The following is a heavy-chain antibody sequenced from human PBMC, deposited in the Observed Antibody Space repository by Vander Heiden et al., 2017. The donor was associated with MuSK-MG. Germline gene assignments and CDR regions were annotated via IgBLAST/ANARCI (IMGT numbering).Heavy chain of an antibody. D-gene: IGHD2-2*03. Sequence: VQLVQSGAEVKQPGVSLRISCQGSGSNFASYGVGGVRQMPGKGLEWMGIISLYDGDTTYSPSFEGHVTNSADRSIGTAYLQWSSLRTSDTAMYFCARHDPGKPGYVIDLWGRGTLGTVSS. J-gene: IGHJ2*01. V-gene: IGHV5-51*01. CDR3: ARHDPGKPGYVIDL. CDR1: GSNFASYG. CDR2: ISLYDGDT.